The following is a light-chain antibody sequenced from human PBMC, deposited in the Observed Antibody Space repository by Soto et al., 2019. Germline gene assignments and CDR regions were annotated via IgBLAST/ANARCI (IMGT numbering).Light chain of an antibody. CDR3: AAWDDTVRSYV. J-gene: IGLJ1*01. CDR1: ISNIATNY. V-gene: IGLV1-47*01. CDR2: RDN. Sequence: QSVLIQPPSVSGTPGQRVTISCSGGISNIATNYVHWFQQLPGTAPKVLSNRDNQRPSAVPDRFSGSKSGTSASLAISGLRYEDESEYYCAAWDDTVRSYVFGTGTKLTVL.